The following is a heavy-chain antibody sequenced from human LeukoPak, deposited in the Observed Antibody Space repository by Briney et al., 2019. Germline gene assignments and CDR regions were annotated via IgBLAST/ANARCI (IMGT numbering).Heavy chain of an antibody. CDR1: GYTFTGYY. Sequence: ASVKVSCKASGYTFTGYYMHWVRQAPGQGLEWMGWINPNSGGTNYAQKFQGRVTMTRDTSISTAYMELSRLRSDDTAVYYCARDFYYDSSGPDDYWGQGTLVTVSS. CDR3: ARDFYYDSSGPDDY. D-gene: IGHD3-22*01. CDR2: INPNSGGT. V-gene: IGHV1-2*02. J-gene: IGHJ4*02.